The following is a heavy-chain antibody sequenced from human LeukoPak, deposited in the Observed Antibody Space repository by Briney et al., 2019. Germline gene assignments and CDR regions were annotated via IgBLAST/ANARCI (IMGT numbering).Heavy chain of an antibody. Sequence: GGSLRLSCAASGFTFDDYAMHWVRQAPGKGLEWVSAISGSGGSTYYADSVKGRFTISRDNSKNTLYLQMNSLRAEDTAVYYCAKGMSSGDYWGQGTMVTVSS. CDR2: ISGSGGST. J-gene: IGHJ3*01. CDR1: GFTFDDYA. V-gene: IGHV3-23*01. D-gene: IGHD6-19*01. CDR3: AKGMSSGDY.